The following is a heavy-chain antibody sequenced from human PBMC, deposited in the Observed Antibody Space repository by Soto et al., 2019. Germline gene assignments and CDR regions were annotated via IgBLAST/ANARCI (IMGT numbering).Heavy chain of an antibody. CDR2: INGATGQT. CDR1: GYTFSTYS. CDR3: ARGYGEPPYYYYGMDV. V-gene: IGHV1-3*01. D-gene: IGHD4-17*01. J-gene: IGHJ6*02. Sequence: ASVKVSCKASGYTFSTYSMHWVRQAPGHSLEWMGWINGATGQTRSSQRFQDRVTITRDTSASTAYMELSSLKASDTAMYYCARGYGEPPYYYYGMDVWGQGTTVTVSS.